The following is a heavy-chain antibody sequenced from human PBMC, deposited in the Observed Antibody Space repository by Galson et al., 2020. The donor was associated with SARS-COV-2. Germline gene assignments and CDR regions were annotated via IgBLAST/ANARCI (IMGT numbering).Heavy chain of an antibody. D-gene: IGHD1-26*01. CDR2: IYQSGST. Sequence: SETLSLTCSVSSSSISGNYYWGWVRQRPGKGLEWIGSIYQSGSTYYNPSLKSRVTISKDTSKTHFSLRLRSVTAADTAVYYCALRSGIYYTDAFDIWGQGKTV. CDR1: SSSISGNYY. J-gene: IGHJ3*02. V-gene: IGHV4-38-2*02. CDR3: ALRSGIYYTDAFDI.